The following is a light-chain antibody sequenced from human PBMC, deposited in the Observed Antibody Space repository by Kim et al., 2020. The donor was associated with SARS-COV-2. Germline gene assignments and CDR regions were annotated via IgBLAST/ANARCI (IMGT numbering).Light chain of an antibody. J-gene: IGKJ4*01. CDR1: ESVSIY. V-gene: IGKV3-11*01. CDR3: QQCNSWPLT. Sequence: LSQGERATRSCRDSESVSIYLGWYQQKPDQARRLLIYDTTNRVTGIASRFSGTVSGTDFTLTISRLEPEDFADYYCQQCNSWPLTFGGGTKVDIK. CDR2: DTT.